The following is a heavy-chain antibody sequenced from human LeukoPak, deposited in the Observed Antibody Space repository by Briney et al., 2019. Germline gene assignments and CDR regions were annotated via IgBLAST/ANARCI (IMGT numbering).Heavy chain of an antibody. Sequence: GGPLRLSCEVSGLNLRTYSMNWLPQAPGKGLERVSSISKTSTYIYYADSVKGRFTISRDNANNTLYLQMDSLGAEDTAVYYCARGSGVHFWGQGTLVIVSS. CDR2: ISKTSTYI. CDR3: ARGSGVHF. D-gene: IGHD3-10*01. V-gene: IGHV3-21*01. CDR1: GLNLRTYS. J-gene: IGHJ4*02.